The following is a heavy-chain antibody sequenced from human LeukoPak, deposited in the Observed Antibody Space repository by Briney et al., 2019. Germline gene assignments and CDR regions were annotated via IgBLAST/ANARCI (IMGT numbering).Heavy chain of an antibody. J-gene: IGHJ4*02. CDR1: GGTFSSYA. Sequence: GASVKVSCKASGGTFSSYAISWVRQAPGQGLEWMGRIIPILGIANYAQKFQGRVTITADKSTSTAYMELSSLRSEDTAVYYCARCDWNGHLDCWGQGTLVTVSS. CDR3: ARCDWNGHLDC. CDR2: IIPILGIA. D-gene: IGHD1-1*01. V-gene: IGHV1-69*04.